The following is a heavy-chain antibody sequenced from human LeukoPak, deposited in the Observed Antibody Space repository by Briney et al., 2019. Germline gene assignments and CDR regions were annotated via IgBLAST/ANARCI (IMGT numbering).Heavy chain of an antibody. V-gene: IGHV1-8*03. CDR2: MNPNSGNT. CDR3: ARASRIQLWLRGLRNYYMDV. J-gene: IGHJ6*03. D-gene: IGHD5-18*01. CDR1: GYTFTSYD. Sequence: ASVKVSCKASGYTFTSYDINWVRQATGQGLEWMGWMNPNSGNTGYAQKFQGRVTITRNTSISTAYMELSSLRSEDTAVYYCARASRIQLWLRGLRNYYMDVWGKGTTVTVSS.